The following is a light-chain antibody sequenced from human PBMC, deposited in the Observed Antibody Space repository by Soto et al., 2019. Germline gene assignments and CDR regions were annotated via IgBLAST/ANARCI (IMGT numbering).Light chain of an antibody. Sequence: QSVLTQPPSVSGAPGQRVTISCTGSSSNIGAGYDVHWYQQLPGPAPKLLIYGNSNRPSGVPDRLSGSKSGTSASLAITGLQAEDEADYYCQSYDSSLSGWVFGGGTKLTVL. CDR2: GNS. CDR3: QSYDSSLSGWV. CDR1: SSNIGAGYD. J-gene: IGLJ3*02. V-gene: IGLV1-40*01.